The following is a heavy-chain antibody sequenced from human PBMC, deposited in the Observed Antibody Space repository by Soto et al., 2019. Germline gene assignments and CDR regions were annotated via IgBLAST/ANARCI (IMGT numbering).Heavy chain of an antibody. Sequence: GGSLRLSCAASGFTFDDYTMHWVRQAPGKGLEWVSLISWDGGSTYYADSVKGRFTISRDNSKNSLYLQMNSLRTEDTALYYCAKTTPMTTVTGILDYWGQGTLVTVSS. CDR1: GFTFDDYT. V-gene: IGHV3-43*01. J-gene: IGHJ4*02. CDR2: ISWDGGST. D-gene: IGHD4-4*01. CDR3: AKTTPMTTVTGILDY.